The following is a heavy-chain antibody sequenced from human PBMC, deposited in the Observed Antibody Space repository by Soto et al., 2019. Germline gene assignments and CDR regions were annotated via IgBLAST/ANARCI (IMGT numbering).Heavy chain of an antibody. CDR3: ARTYSNYGYYSYYMDF. CDR2: INHSGST. D-gene: IGHD4-4*01. J-gene: IGHJ6*03. V-gene: IGHV4-34*01. CDR1: CGSFSGDY. Sequence: SETLSVTCAVYCGSFSGDYWSWIRQPPGKGLEWIGEINHSGSTNYNPSLKSRVTISVDTSKNQFSLKLSSVTAADTAVYYCARTYSNYGYYSYYMDFWGKGTTVTVSS.